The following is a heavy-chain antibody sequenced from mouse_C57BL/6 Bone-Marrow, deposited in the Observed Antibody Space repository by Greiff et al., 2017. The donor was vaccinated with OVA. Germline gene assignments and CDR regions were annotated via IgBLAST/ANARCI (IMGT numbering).Heavy chain of an antibody. CDR2: ISYDGSH. Sequence: EVQLQESGPGLVKPSQSLSLTCSVTGYSITSGYYWNWIRQFPGNKLEWMGYISYDGSHNYNPSLKNRISITRDTSKNQFFLKLNSVTTEDTATYYCARENSFSNYPYYFDHRGQGTTLTVSS. CDR1: GYSITSGYY. CDR3: ARENSFSNYPYYFDH. V-gene: IGHV3-6*01. D-gene: IGHD2-5*01. J-gene: IGHJ2*01.